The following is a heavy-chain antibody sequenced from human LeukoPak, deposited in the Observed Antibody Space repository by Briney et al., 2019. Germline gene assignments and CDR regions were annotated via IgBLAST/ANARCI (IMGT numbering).Heavy chain of an antibody. J-gene: IGHJ4*02. CDR1: GYTFTSYG. CDR2: ISAYNGNT. V-gene: IGHV1-18*01. D-gene: IGHD1-26*01. Sequence: ASVKVSCKASGYTFTSYGISWVRQAPGQGLEWVGWISAYNGNTNYAQKLQGRVTMTTDTSTSTAYMELRSLRSDGTAVYYCARGSGRSVGATLLGYWGQGTLVTVSS. CDR3: ARGSGRSVGATLLGY.